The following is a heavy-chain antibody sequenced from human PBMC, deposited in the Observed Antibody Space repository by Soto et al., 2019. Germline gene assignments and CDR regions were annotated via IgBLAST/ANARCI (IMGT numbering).Heavy chain of an antibody. Sequence: PGGSLRLSCEVSGFTVNSRNFMSWVRQAPGKGLEWVSMIYSDATTHYGDSVKGRFTISRDSSTNTLYLQMSSLRADDTAVYYCASRNNPYGAYDYWGQGTLVTVSS. V-gene: IGHV3-66*01. D-gene: IGHD4-17*01. CDR3: ASRNNPYGAYDY. CDR1: GFTVNSRNF. J-gene: IGHJ4*02. CDR2: IYSDATT.